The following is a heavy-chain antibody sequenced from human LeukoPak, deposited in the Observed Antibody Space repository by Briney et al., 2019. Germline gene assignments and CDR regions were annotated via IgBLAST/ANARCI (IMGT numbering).Heavy chain of an antibody. CDR1: GYSFTAYY. J-gene: IGHJ5*02. Sequence: ASVKVSCKPSGYSFTAYYMHLVRQAPGQGLEWMGWINPNSGNTGYAQKFQGRVTITRNTSISTAYMELSSLRSEDTAVYYCARDWIGYCSGGSCYSGWLRGSNFDPWGQGTLVTVSS. D-gene: IGHD2-15*01. CDR2: INPNSGNT. V-gene: IGHV1-8*03. CDR3: ARDWIGYCSGGSCYSGWLRGSNFDP.